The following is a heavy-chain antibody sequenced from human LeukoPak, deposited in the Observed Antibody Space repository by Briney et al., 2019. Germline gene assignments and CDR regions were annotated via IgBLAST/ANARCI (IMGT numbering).Heavy chain of an antibody. CDR1: GGSISSYY. D-gene: IGHD4-17*01. CDR3: ASTYGEDNYFDY. Sequence: SETLSLTCTVSGGSISSYYWSWIRQPPGKGLEWIGYIYYSGSTNYNPSLKSRVTISVDTSKNQFSLKLSSVTAADTAVYYCASTYGEDNYFDYWGQGTLVTVSS. CDR2: IYYSGST. V-gene: IGHV4-59*08. J-gene: IGHJ4*02.